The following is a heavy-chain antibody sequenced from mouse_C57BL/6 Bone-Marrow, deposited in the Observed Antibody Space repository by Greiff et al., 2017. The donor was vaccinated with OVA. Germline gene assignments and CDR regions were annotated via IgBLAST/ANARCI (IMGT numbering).Heavy chain of an antibody. CDR1: GYSITSDY. J-gene: IGHJ1*03. CDR3: ASSSAYYGNYGYFDV. D-gene: IGHD2-10*01. V-gene: IGHV3-8*01. Sequence: VQLQQSGPGLAKPSQTLSLTCSVTGYSITSDYWNWVRKFPGNKLEYMGYISYSGSTDYNPSLKSRISITRDTSKNKYYLQLNSVTTEDTATYYGASSSAYYGNYGYFDVWGTGTTVTVSS. CDR2: ISYSGST.